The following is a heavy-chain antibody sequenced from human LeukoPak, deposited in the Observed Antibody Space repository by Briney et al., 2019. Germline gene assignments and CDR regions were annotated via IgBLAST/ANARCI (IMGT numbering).Heavy chain of an antibody. D-gene: IGHD4-11*01. J-gene: IGHJ5*02. V-gene: IGHV3-15*01. CDR1: GFTFSNAW. Sequence: GGPLRLSCAASGFTFSNAWMSWVRQAPGKGLEWVGRIKSKTDGGTTDYAAPVKGRFTISRDDSKNTLYLQMNSLKTEDTAVYYCTTRHMLPTDYMAWGQGTLVTVSS. CDR2: IKSKTDGGTT. CDR3: TTRHMLPTDYMA.